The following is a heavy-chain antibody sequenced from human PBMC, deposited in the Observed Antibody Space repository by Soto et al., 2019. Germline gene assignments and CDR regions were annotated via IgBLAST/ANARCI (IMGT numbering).Heavy chain of an antibody. Sequence: SETLSLTCTVSGGSISSYYWSWIRQPPGKGLEWIGYIYYSGSTNYNPSLKSRVTISVDTSKNQFSLKLSSVTAADTAVYYCASPAILGYYYYYMNVWGKGPRVTVSS. CDR2: IYYSGST. D-gene: IGHD2-2*02. V-gene: IGHV4-59*08. CDR1: GGSISSYY. CDR3: ASPAILGYYYYYMNV. J-gene: IGHJ6*03.